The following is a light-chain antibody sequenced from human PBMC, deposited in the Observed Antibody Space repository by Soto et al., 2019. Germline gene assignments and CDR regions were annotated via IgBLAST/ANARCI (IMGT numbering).Light chain of an antibody. CDR3: QSYDSSLSAVV. Sequence: QSVLTQPPSVSGAPGQRVTISCTGSSSNIGADYDVRWYQQLPGTAPKLLIYGNINRPSGVPDRLSGSKSGTSASLAITGLQAEDEADYYCQSYDSSLSAVVFGGGTKLTVL. J-gene: IGLJ3*02. V-gene: IGLV1-40*01. CDR1: SSNIGADYD. CDR2: GNI.